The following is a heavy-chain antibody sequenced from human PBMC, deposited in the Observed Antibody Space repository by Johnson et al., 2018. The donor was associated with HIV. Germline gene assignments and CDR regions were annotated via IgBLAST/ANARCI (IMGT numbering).Heavy chain of an antibody. D-gene: IGHD6-19*01. V-gene: IGHV3-30*02. CDR1: GFTFSSYV. CDR3: ARERGYSSVLWKLSEAAFDI. Sequence: QVPLVESGGGLVQPGGSLRVSCAASGFTFSSYVMSWVRQAPGKGLEWVTFIQFDGSPKYSADFVKGRFTISRDTSKKSVFLQMNSLRAEDTAVYYCARERGYSSVLWKLSEAAFDIWGQGTMVTVSS. CDR2: IQFDGSPK. J-gene: IGHJ3*02.